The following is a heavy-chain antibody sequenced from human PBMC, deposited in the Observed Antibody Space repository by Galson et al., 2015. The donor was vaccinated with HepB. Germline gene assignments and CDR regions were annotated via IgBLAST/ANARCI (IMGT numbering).Heavy chain of an antibody. CDR3: ARGLGYYYDSSGYPGDY. CDR1: GGSFSGYY. Sequence: SETLSLTCAVYGGSFSGYYWSWIRQPPGKGLEWIGEINHSGSTNYNPSLKSRVTISVDTSKNQFSLKLSSVTAADTAVYYCARGLGYYYDSSGYPGDYWGQGTLVTVSS. V-gene: IGHV4-34*01. CDR2: INHSGST. J-gene: IGHJ4*02. D-gene: IGHD3-22*01.